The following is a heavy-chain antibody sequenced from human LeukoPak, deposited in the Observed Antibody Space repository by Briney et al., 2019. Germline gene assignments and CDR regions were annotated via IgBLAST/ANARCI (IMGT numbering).Heavy chain of an antibody. Sequence: ASVKVSCKASGYTFTGYYIHWVRQAPGQGLEWMGWINSNSGGTNSAQKFQGRVTMARDTSISTAYMELSRLRSDDTAVYYCARDDRVLLWFGESFYWGQGTLVTVSS. CDR1: GYTFTGYY. J-gene: IGHJ4*02. CDR3: ARDDRVLLWFGESFY. D-gene: IGHD3-10*01. CDR2: INSNSGGT. V-gene: IGHV1-2*02.